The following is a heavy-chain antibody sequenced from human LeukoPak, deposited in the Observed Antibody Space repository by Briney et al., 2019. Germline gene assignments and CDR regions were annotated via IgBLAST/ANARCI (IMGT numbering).Heavy chain of an antibody. J-gene: IGHJ4*02. Sequence: GASVKVSCKASGGTFSSYAISWVRQAPGQGLEWMGGIIPIFGTANYAQKFQGRVTMTRDTSISTAYMELSRLRSDDTAVYYCARDLWFGELSYFDYWGQGTLVTVSS. CDR1: GGTFSSYA. V-gene: IGHV1-69*05. CDR2: IIPIFGTA. CDR3: ARDLWFGELSYFDY. D-gene: IGHD3-10*01.